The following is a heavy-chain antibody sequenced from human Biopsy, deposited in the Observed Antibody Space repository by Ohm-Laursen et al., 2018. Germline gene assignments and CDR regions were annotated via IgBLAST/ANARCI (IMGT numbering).Heavy chain of an antibody. CDR3: ARGSNDFGGLYFHR. V-gene: IGHV4-59*11. J-gene: IGHJ4*02. CDR1: GGSFTGHY. Sequence: TLSLTCTVSGGSFTGHYWTWIRQPPGKGLEWIGHISHTGYTSYKSSLKSRVTISLDTSRKHFSLRLSSLTAADTAVYYCARGSNDFGGLYFHRWGQGTLLTVSS. CDR2: ISHTGYT. D-gene: IGHD4-23*01.